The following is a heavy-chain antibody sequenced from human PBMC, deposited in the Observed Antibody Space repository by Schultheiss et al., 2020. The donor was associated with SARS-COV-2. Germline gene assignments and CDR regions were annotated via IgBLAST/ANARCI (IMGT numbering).Heavy chain of an antibody. CDR2: INPNSGGT. CDR1: GYTFTGYY. J-gene: IGHJ6*02. Sequence: ASVKVSCKASGYTFTGYYMHWVRQAPGQGLEWMGWINPNSGGTNYAQKFQGRVTMTRDTSISTAYMELSRLRSDDTAVYYCARKPAQYYYYGMDVWGQGTTVTVSS. D-gene: IGHD2-2*01. CDR3: ARKPAQYYYYGMDV. V-gene: IGHV1-2*02.